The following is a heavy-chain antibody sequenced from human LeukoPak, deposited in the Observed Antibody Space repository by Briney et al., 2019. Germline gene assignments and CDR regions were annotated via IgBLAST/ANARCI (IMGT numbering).Heavy chain of an antibody. J-gene: IGHJ4*02. D-gene: IGHD6-6*01. CDR3: AKGSSSSRPYYFDY. CDR1: GFNFSSYA. Sequence: PGGSLRLSCAASGFNFSSYAMSWVRQAPGKGLEWVSAITNSGGDTYHADSVKGRFTISRDNSKNTLYLQMNSLRVEDTAVYYCAKGSSSSRPYYFDYWGQGTLVTVSS. V-gene: IGHV3-23*01. CDR2: ITNSGGDT.